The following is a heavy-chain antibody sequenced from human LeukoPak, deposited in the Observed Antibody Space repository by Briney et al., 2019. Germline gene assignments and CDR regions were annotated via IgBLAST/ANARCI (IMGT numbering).Heavy chain of an antibody. CDR1: GDSVSNKNW. CDR2: IHHSGNT. V-gene: IGHV4-4*02. CDR3: ARRVRGSGYYYTYYYYYYMDV. Sequence: PSETLSLTCGVSGDSVSNKNWWNWVRQPPGKGLEWIGEIHHSGNTNYNSSLKSRVTISVDTSKNQISLKLSSVTAADTAVYYCARRVRGSGYYYTYYYYYYMDVWGKGTTVTISS. D-gene: IGHD3-22*01. J-gene: IGHJ6*03.